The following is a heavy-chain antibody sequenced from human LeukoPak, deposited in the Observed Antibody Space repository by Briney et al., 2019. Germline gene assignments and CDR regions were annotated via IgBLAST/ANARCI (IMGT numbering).Heavy chain of an antibody. D-gene: IGHD3-22*01. J-gene: IGHJ3*02. CDR1: GFTFSDYY. Sequence: GGSLRLSCAASGFTFSDYYMNWIRQAPGKGLEWVSYIGSGGNTIYYADSVKGRFTISRDNAKKSLYLQMNSLRAEDTAVYYCASDYYYDSSGYYSKGDAFDIWGQGTMVTVSS. CDR2: IGSGGNTI. V-gene: IGHV3-11*04. CDR3: ASDYYYDSSGYYSKGDAFDI.